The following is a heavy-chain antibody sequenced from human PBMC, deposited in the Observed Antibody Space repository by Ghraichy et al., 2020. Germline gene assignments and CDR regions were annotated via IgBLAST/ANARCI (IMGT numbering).Heavy chain of an antibody. D-gene: IGHD7-27*01. Sequence: SGPTLVKPTETLTLTCTVPGFSLSNARMGVSWIRQPPGKALEWLAHIFSNDEKSYSTSLKSRLTISKDTSKSQVVLTMTNMDPVDTATYYCARAKLTGDSNYYYYGMDVWGQGTTVTVSS. J-gene: IGHJ6*02. CDR1: GFSLSNARMG. CDR2: IFSNDEK. V-gene: IGHV2-26*01. CDR3: ARAKLTGDSNYYYYGMDV.